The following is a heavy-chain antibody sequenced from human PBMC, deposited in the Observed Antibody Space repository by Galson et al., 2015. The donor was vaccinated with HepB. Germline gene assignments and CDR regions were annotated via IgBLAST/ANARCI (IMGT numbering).Heavy chain of an antibody. D-gene: IGHD1-26*01. J-gene: IGHJ5*02. V-gene: IGHV4-61*03. CDR1: GGSVTSGNYY. CDR2: VHNDGST. CDR3: AGGDGSYFGA. Sequence: TLSLTCNVSGGSVTSGNYYWSWIRQPPGKGLEWIGYVHNDGSTKHNPSLKSRVTVSMDTSKTHFSLRLTSVTATDTAVYYGAGGDGSYFGAWGQGTLVAVSS.